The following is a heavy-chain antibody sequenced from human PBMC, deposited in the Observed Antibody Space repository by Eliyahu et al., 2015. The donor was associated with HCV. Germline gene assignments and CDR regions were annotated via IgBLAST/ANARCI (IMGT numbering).Heavy chain of an antibody. V-gene: IGHV3-9*01. CDR3: AKDRVLNIARAGTGFGP. Sequence: QAPGKGLEWVSGISWNSGSIGYADSVKGRFTISRDNAKNSLYLQMNSLRAEDTALYYCAKDRVLNIARAGTGFGPWGQGTLVTVSS. D-gene: IGHD6-19*01. J-gene: IGHJ5*02. CDR2: ISWNSGSI.